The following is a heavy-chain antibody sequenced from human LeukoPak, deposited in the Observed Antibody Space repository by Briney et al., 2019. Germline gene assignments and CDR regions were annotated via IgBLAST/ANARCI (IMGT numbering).Heavy chain of an antibody. D-gene: IGHD6-19*01. V-gene: IGHV4-61*01. CDR2: IYYSGST. J-gene: IGHJ4*02. Sequence: SETLSLTCSVSGGSVSSGSYYWSWIRQPPGKGLEWIGYIYYSGSTNYNPSLKSRVTISVDTSKNQFSLKLSSVTAADTAVYYCARGGGVAGTPYNPYDYWGQGTLVTVSS. CDR3: ARGGGVAGTPYNPYDY. CDR1: GGSVSSGSYY.